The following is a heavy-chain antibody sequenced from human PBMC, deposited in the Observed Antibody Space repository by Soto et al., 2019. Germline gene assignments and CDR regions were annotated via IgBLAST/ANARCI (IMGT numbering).Heavy chain of an antibody. CDR1: GFTFSSYA. Sequence: QPGGSLRLSCAASGFTFSSYAMSWVRQAPGKGREWVAAISVSGGNTYYADSVKGRFTISRDNSKNTLYLQMNSLRPEDTAVYYCAKASGGRYLNYGMDVWGEGPTVTVS. CDR3: AKASGGRYLNYGMDV. V-gene: IGHV3-23*01. CDR2: ISVSGGNT. J-gene: IGHJ6*02. D-gene: IGHD1-26*01.